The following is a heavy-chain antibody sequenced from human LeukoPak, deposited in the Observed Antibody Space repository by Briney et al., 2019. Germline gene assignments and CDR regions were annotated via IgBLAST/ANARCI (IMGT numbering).Heavy chain of an antibody. CDR1: GGTFSIYA. D-gene: IGHD6-13*01. CDR3: ARESSSSNWFDP. CDR2: IIPIFGTA. J-gene: IGHJ5*02. V-gene: IGHV1-69*13. Sequence: GASVNVSFKASGGTFSIYAISWVRQAPGQGLEWMGGIIPIFGTANYAQKFQGRVTITADESTSTAYMELSSLRSEDTAVYYCARESSSSNWFDPWGQGTLVTVSS.